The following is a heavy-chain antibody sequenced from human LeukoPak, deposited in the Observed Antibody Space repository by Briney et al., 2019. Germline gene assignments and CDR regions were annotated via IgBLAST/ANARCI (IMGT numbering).Heavy chain of an antibody. D-gene: IGHD3-3*01. Sequence: SETLSLTCTVSGGFISSSSYYWGWIRQPPGKGLEWIGSIYYSGSTYYNPSLKSRVTISVDTSKNQFSLKLSSVTAADTAVYYCARGAGPYYDFDYWGQGTLVTVSS. CDR1: GGFISSSSYY. CDR2: IYYSGST. CDR3: ARGAGPYYDFDY. J-gene: IGHJ4*02. V-gene: IGHV4-39*07.